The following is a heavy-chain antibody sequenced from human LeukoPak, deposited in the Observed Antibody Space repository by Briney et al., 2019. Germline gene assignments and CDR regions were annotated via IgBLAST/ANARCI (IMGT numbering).Heavy chain of an antibody. CDR1: GYTFTSYG. CDR2: ISAYNGNT. V-gene: IGHV1-18*01. J-gene: IGHJ5*02. CDR3: AGEVDDYRNYSWFDP. D-gene: IGHD4-11*01. Sequence: ASVKVSCKASGYTFTSYGISWVRQAPGQGLEWMGWISAYNGNTNYAQKLQGRVTTTTDTSTSTAYMELRSLRSDDTAVYYCAGEVDDYRNYSWFDPWGQGTLVTVSS.